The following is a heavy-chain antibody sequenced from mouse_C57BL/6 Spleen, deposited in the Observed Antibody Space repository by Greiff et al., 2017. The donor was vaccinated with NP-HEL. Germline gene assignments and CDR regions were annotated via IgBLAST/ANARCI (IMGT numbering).Heavy chain of an antibody. V-gene: IGHV5-17*01. CDR2: ISSGSSTI. J-gene: IGHJ4*01. D-gene: IGHD1-1*01. CDR1: GFTFSDYG. CDR3: ARRNYYGSSPFYAMDY. Sequence: DVHLVESGGGLVKPGGSLKLSCAASGFTFSDYGMHWVRQAPEKGLEWVAYISSGSSTIYYADTVKGRFTISRDNAKNTLFLQMTSLRSEDTAMYYCARRNYYGSSPFYAMDYWGQGTSVTVSS.